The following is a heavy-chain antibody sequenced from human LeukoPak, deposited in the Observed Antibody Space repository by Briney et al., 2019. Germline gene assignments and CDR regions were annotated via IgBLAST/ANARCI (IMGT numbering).Heavy chain of an antibody. J-gene: IGHJ4*01. CDR2: INPNTGGT. D-gene: IGHD6-13*01. CDR3: ARQSGSSWILFHFDY. CDR1: GYTFSDHQ. Sequence: ASVKVSCKASGYTFSDHQIHWVRQAPGQGLEWMGWINPNTGGTSYAQEFQGRVTMTRDTSISTAYMELSSLRSDDTAVYYCARQSGSSWILFHFDYWGHGTLVTVSS. V-gene: IGHV1-2*02.